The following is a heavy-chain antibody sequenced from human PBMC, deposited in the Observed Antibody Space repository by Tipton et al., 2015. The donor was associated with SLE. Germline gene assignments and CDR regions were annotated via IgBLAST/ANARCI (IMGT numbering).Heavy chain of an antibody. D-gene: IGHD1-26*01. V-gene: IGHV3-23*01. CDR1: GFTFSSYA. CDR2: ISGSGGST. Sequence: SLRLSCAASGFTFSSYAMSWVRQAPGKGLEWVSAISGSGGSTYYADSVKGRFTISRDNSKNTLYVQMNSLRAEDTAVYYCARDLVGPTGYGMDVWGQGTTVTVSS. J-gene: IGHJ6*02. CDR3: ARDLVGPTGYGMDV.